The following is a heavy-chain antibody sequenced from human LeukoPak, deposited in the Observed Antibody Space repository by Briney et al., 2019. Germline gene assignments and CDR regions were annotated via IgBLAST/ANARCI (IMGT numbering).Heavy chain of an antibody. V-gene: IGHV3-23*01. Sequence: GGSLRLSCAASGFTFSSYAMSWVRQAPGKGLEWVSAISGSGGSTYYADSVKGRFTISRDNSKNTLYLQMNSLRAEDTAVYYCAKDLGGVTPYDFGVVQYYYYYYGMDVWGQGTTVTVSS. CDR2: ISGSGGST. CDR3: AKDLGGVTPYDFGVVQYYYYYYGMDV. J-gene: IGHJ6*02. D-gene: IGHD3-3*01. CDR1: GFTFSSYA.